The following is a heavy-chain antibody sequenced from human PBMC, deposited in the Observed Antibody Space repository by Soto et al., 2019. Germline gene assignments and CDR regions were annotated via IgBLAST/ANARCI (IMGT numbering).Heavy chain of an antibody. J-gene: IGHJ6*02. V-gene: IGHV4-59*08. CDR1: SGPDRSHN. CDR3: VRQGIDYLHGLVDV. D-gene: IGHD4-17*01. CDR2: VYYTGDT. Sequence: QVQLQQSGPRLVKPSETLSLTCTVSSGPDRSHNWGWIRQPPGRGLEWIGYVYYTGDTAYNPSLRGRVTISAETSTKDISLPLTSVTAADTAVYYCVRQGIDYLHGLVDVWGQGTTVSVSS.